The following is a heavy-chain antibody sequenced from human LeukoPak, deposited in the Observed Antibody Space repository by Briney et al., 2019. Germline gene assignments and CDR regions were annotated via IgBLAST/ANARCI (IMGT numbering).Heavy chain of an antibody. CDR2: ISGSGGST. Sequence: GGSLRLSCAASGFTFSSYAMSWVRQAPGKGLEWVSGISGSGGSTYYADPVKGRFTISRDNSKNTLYLQMNSLRAEDTAVYYCAKGFPSTYGMDVWGQGTTVTVS. CDR1: GFTFSSYA. D-gene: IGHD3-10*01. J-gene: IGHJ6*02. CDR3: AKGFPSTYGMDV. V-gene: IGHV3-23*01.